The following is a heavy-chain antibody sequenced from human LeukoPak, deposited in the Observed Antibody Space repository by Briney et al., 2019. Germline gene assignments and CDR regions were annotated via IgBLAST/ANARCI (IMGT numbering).Heavy chain of an antibody. D-gene: IGHD3-10*01. CDR3: TKDRFGEREPYYMDV. CDR2: ISSSSSHI. V-gene: IGHV3-21*01. Sequence: PGGSLRLSCAASGFTFSSYSMNWVRQAPGKGLEWVSSISSSSSHIYYADSVKGRFTISRDNSRNTLYLQMNSLRAEDTAVYYCTKDRFGEREPYYMDVWGKGTTVTISS. J-gene: IGHJ6*03. CDR1: GFTFSSYS.